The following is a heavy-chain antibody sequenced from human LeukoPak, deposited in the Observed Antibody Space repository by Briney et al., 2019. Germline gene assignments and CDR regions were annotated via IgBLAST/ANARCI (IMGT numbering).Heavy chain of an antibody. CDR3: ASVKVLRYFDTYYYMDV. CDR1: GGSISSYY. J-gene: IGHJ6*03. V-gene: IGHV4-4*07. CDR2: IYTSGST. Sequence: SETLSLTCTVSGGSISSYYWSWIRQPAGKGLEWIGRIYTSGSTNYNPSLKSRVTMSVDTSKNQFSLKLSSVTAADTAVYYCASVKVLRYFDTYYYMDVWGKGTTVTVSS. D-gene: IGHD3-9*01.